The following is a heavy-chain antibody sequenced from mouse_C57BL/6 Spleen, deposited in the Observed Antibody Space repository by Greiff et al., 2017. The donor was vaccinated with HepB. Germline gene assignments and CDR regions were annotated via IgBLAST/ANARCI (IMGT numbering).Heavy chain of an antibody. Sequence: EVKVVECGGGLVKPGGSLKLSCAASGFTFSDYGMHWVRQAPEKGLEWVAYISSGSSTIYYADTVKGRFTISRDNAKNTLFLQMTSLRSEDTAMYYCARRHYGSYFDVWGTGTTVTVSS. CDR1: GFTFSDYG. J-gene: IGHJ1*03. CDR3: ARRHYGSYFDV. V-gene: IGHV5-17*01. CDR2: ISSGSSTI. D-gene: IGHD1-1*01.